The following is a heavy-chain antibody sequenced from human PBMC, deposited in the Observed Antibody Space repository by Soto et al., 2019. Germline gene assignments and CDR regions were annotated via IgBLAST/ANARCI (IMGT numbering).Heavy chain of an antibody. Sequence: GGSLRLSCAASGFTFSDYYMSWIRQAPGKGLEWVSYISSSSSYTNYADSVKGRFTISRDNAKNSLYLQMNSLRVEDTAVYYCARVYSSGWYGNYYYGMDVWGQGTTVTVSS. CDR2: ISSSSSYT. V-gene: IGHV3-11*06. J-gene: IGHJ6*02. CDR3: ARVYSSGWYGNYYYGMDV. D-gene: IGHD6-19*01. CDR1: GFTFSDYY.